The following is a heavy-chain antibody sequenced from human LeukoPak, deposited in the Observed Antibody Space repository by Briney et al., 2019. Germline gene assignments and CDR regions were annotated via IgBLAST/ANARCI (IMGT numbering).Heavy chain of an antibody. CDR1: GFTFSSYA. J-gene: IGHJ4*02. D-gene: IGHD7-27*01. Sequence: LPGGSLRLSCAASGFTFSSYAMSWVRQAPGKVLESVSAISGSGGSTYFGGSVKGRFTISRDNSKNTLYLQMNSLRAEDTAVYYCAKGSAANWGSDYWGQGTLVTVSS. CDR3: AKGSAANWGSDY. V-gene: IGHV3-23*01. CDR2: ISGSGGST.